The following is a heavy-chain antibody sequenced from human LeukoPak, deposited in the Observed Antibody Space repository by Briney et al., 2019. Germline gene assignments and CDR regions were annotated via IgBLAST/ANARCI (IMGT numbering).Heavy chain of an antibody. Sequence: WGSLRLSCAASGFTFSSYSMNWVRQAPGKGLEWVSSISSSSSYIYYADSVKGRFTISRDNAKNSLYLQMNSLRAEDTAVYYCARDPLDYGDYDYWGQGTLVTVSS. CDR2: ISSSSSYI. CDR1: GFTFSSYS. V-gene: IGHV3-21*01. CDR3: ARDPLDYGDYDY. D-gene: IGHD4-17*01. J-gene: IGHJ4*02.